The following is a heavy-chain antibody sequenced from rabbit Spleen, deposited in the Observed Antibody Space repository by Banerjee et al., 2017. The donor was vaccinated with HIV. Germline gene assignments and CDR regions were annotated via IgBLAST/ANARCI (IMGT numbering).Heavy chain of an antibody. V-gene: IGHV1S45*01. D-gene: IGHD7-1*01. Sequence: QEQLVEYGGDLVQPEGSLTLTCKASGLDFSSSYWICWVRQAPGKGLEWIACIYTGSSGSTYYASWAKGRFTISKTSSTTVTLQMTSLTAADTATYFCARGVSAGNVWHLWGPGTLVTVS. CDR2: IYTGSSGST. CDR3: ARGVSAGNVWHL. J-gene: IGHJ4*01. CDR1: GLDFSSSYW.